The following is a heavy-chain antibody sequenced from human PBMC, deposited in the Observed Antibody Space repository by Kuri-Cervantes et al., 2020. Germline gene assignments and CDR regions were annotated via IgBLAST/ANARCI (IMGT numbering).Heavy chain of an antibody. D-gene: IGHD3-10*01. V-gene: IGHV1-18*01. CDR2: ISAYNGDI. CDR1: GYTFTSYG. CDR3: ARDTDIRITLSRGVRWFDP. Sequence: ASVKVSCKASGYTFTSYGISWVRQAPGQGLEWMGWISAYNGDINYAQKIKGRVNMTTDTSTSTAYMELRSLRSDDTAVYYCARDTDIRITLSRGVRWFDPWGQGTLVTVSS. J-gene: IGHJ5*02.